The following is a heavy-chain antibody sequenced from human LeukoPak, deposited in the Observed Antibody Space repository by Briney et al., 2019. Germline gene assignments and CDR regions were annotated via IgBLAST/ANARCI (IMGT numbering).Heavy chain of an antibody. D-gene: IGHD3-22*01. CDR2: ISAYNGNT. V-gene: IGHV1-18*01. CDR3: ARDLSGLYYYDSSARDDAFDI. J-gene: IGHJ3*02. Sequence: VASVKVSCKASGYTFISYGISWVRQAPGQGLEWMGWISAYNGNTNYAQKLQGRVTMTTDTSTSTAYMELRSLRSDDTAVYYCARDLSGLYYYDSSARDDAFDIWGQGTMVTVSS. CDR1: GYTFISYG.